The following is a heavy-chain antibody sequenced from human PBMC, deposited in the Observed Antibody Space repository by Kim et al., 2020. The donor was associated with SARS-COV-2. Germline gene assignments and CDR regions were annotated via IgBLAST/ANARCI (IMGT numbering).Heavy chain of an antibody. V-gene: IGHV4-4*02. J-gene: IGHJ4*02. CDR2: IYHSGST. Sequence: SETLSLTCAVSGGSISSSNWWSWVRQPPGKGLEWIGEIYHSGSTNYNPSLKSRVTISVDKSKNQFSLKLSSVTAADTAVYYCARDSGLGYGDYVDYWGQGTLVTVSS. D-gene: IGHD4-17*01. CDR3: ARDSGLGYGDYVDY. CDR1: GGSISSSNW.